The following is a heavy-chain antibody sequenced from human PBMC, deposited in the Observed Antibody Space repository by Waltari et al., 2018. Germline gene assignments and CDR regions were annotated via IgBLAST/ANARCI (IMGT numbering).Heavy chain of an antibody. CDR1: GCSISSYY. V-gene: IGHV4-4*07. CDR2: IYTSGST. Sequence: QVQLQESGPGLVKPSETLSLTCTVSGCSISSYYWSWIRQPAGKGLEWIGRIYTSGSTNYNPSLKSRVTMSVDTSKNQFSLKLSSVTAADTAVYYCARGYYDFWSGYYDAFDIWGQGTMVTVSS. J-gene: IGHJ3*02. D-gene: IGHD3-3*01. CDR3: ARGYYDFWSGYYDAFDI.